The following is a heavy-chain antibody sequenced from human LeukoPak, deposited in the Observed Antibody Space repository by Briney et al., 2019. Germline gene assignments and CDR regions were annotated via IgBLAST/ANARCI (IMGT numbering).Heavy chain of an antibody. V-gene: IGHV1-18*01. D-gene: IGHD6-19*01. CDR2: ISGYNGNT. CDR1: GYTFTTYG. Sequence: ASVKVSCKASGYTFTTYGISWVRQAPGQGLEWMGWISGYNGNTNYAQKFQGRVTMTTDTSTSTAYMELRSLRSDDTAVYYCAKSKGYSSGWYPLDYWGQGTLVTVSS. CDR3: AKSKGYSSGWYPLDY. J-gene: IGHJ4*02.